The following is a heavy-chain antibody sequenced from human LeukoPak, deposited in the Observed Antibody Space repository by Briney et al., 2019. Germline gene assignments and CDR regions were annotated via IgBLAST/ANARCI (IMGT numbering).Heavy chain of an antibody. CDR1: GGSVSSGGYY. J-gene: IGHJ4*02. V-gene: IGHV4-61*08. Sequence: SETLSLTCSVTGGSVSSGGYYWSWIRQPPGKGLEWLGYINYRGGNNYNPSLKSRVTISVDTSKNQVSLKLGSVTAADTAVYYCARTATGGGYWGQGILVTVSS. D-gene: IGHD1-14*01. CDR3: ARTATGGGY. CDR2: INYRGGN.